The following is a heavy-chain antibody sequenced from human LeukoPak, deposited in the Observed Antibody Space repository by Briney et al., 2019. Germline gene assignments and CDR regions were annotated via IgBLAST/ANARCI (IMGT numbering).Heavy chain of an antibody. CDR2: IYHSGST. V-gene: IGHV4-38-2*01. CDR3: ARVDLRTMIVVDY. J-gene: IGHJ4*02. Sequence: GSLRLSCAASGFTFSSYEMNWVRQAPGKGLEWIGSIYHSGSTYYNPSLKSRVTISVDTSKNQFSLKLSSVTAADTAVYYCARVDLRTMIVVDYWGQGTLVTVSS. CDR1: GFTFSSYE. D-gene: IGHD3-22*01.